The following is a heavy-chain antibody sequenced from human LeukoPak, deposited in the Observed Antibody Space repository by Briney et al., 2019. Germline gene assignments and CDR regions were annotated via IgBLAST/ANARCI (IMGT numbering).Heavy chain of an antibody. CDR2: IYHSGST. CDR3: ARTFSGSYDY. Sequence: SETLSLTCTVSGGSISSYYWGWIRQPPGKGLEWIGSIYHSGSTYYNPSLKSRVTISVDTSKNQFSLKLSSVTAADTAVYYCARTFSGSYDYWGQGTLVTVSS. J-gene: IGHJ4*02. V-gene: IGHV4-38-2*02. D-gene: IGHD1-26*01. CDR1: GGSISSYY.